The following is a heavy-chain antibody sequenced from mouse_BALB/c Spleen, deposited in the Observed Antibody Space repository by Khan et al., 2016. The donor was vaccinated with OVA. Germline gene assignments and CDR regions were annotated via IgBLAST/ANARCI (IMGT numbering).Heavy chain of an antibody. V-gene: IGHV3-2*02. CDR3: ARDEYRYNYAMDY. D-gene: IGHD1-1*01. CDR2: ISYSGSS. Sequence: EVQLVESGPGLVKPSQSLSLTCSVTGYSFTSDYAWNWLRQPPGNKLEWMGYISYSGSSNYTLSLKSRIFITRDSSKNQFFLQLNSVTTETTATYYCARDEYRYNYAMDYWGQGTSVTVSS. CDR1: GYSFTSDYA. J-gene: IGHJ4*01.